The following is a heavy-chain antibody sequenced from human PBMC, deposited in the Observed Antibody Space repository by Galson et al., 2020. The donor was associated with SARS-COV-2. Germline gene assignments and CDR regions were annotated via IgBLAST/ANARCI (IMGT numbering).Heavy chain of an antibody. J-gene: IGHJ6*02. Sequence: SVKVSCKASGGTFSSYAMSWVRQAPRQGLEWMGGIIPILITPNYAQKFQGRVKTTADESTSTVYMELRSLRSEVTAVYYCATLRVSTGTILHYYYGMDVWGQGTTVTVSS. CDR2: IIPILITP. CDR1: GGTFSSYA. D-gene: IGHD1-7*01. CDR3: ATLRVSTGTILHYYYGMDV. V-gene: IGHV1-69*13.